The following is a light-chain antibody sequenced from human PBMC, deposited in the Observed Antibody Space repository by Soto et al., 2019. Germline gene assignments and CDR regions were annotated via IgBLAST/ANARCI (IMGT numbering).Light chain of an antibody. CDR3: GTWDSNLRAGV. Sequence: QSVLTQPPSVSATPGQKVTISCSGGRSNIGNNYVSWYQQVPGTAPQLLIYDDNKRPSGIPDRFSGSKSGTSATLGITGLQTGDEADYYCGTWDSNLRAGVFGTGTKVTVL. V-gene: IGLV1-51*01. J-gene: IGLJ1*01. CDR2: DDN. CDR1: RSNIGNNY.